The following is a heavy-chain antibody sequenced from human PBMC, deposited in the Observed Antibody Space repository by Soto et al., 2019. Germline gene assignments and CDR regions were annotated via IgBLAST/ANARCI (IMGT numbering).Heavy chain of an antibody. J-gene: IGHJ4*02. CDR3: SRTGYSTGWYFYFDY. Sequence: ASVKVSCKASGYTFLHYAIHWVRQAPGQRPEWMGLINPASGNTQYSQKFQGRFTITRDTSASTAYMELSSLRSEDTAVYFCSRTGYSTGWYFYFDYWDQGSLVTVSS. D-gene: IGHD6-19*01. CDR2: INPASGNT. V-gene: IGHV1-3*01. CDR1: GYTFLHYA.